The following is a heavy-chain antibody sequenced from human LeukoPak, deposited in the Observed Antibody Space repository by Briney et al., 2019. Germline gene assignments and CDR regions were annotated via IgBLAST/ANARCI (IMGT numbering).Heavy chain of an antibody. Sequence: GSLRLSCSASGFTFSSYAMHWVRQAPGKGLEYVSAISSNGGSTYYADSVKGRFTISRDNSKDTLYLQMSSLRAEDTAVYYCVKYKQGTYYDYVWGSYQEDYWGQGTLVTVSS. CDR3: VKYKQGTYYDYVWGSYQEDY. J-gene: IGHJ4*02. CDR2: ISSNGGST. CDR1: GFTFSSYA. D-gene: IGHD3-16*02. V-gene: IGHV3-64D*06.